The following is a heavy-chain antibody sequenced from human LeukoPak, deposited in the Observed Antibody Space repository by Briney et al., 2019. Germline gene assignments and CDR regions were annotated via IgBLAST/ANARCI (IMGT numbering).Heavy chain of an antibody. CDR1: GFTFSSYE. D-gene: IGHD1-26*01. Sequence: GGSLRLSCAASGFTFSSYEMNWVRQAPGKGLEWVSYISSSGSTIYYADSVKGRFTISRDSAKNSLYLQMNSLRAEDTAVYYCARGLALSGSYLDPFNYWGQGTLVTVSS. CDR2: ISSSGSTI. J-gene: IGHJ4*02. V-gene: IGHV3-48*03. CDR3: ARGLALSGSYLDPFNY.